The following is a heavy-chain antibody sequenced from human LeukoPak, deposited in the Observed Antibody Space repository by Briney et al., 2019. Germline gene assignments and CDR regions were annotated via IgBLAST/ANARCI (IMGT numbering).Heavy chain of an antibody. CDR3: ASVDYGSGSYAAFDI. Sequence: ASVKVSCTASGYTFTSYYMHWVRQAPGQGLEWMGIINPSGGSTSYAQKFQGRVTMTRDTSTSTVYMELSSLRSEDTAVYYCASVDYGSGSYAAFDIWGQGTMVTVSS. CDR2: INPSGGST. D-gene: IGHD3-10*01. J-gene: IGHJ3*02. V-gene: IGHV1-46*01. CDR1: GYTFTSYY.